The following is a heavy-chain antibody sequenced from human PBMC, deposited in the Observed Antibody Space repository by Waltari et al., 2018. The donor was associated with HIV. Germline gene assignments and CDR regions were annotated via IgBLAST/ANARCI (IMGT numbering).Heavy chain of an antibody. J-gene: IGHJ3*02. CDR2: IYRSGTP. CDR1: ASSISSGYY. CDR3: ARDQDYYDSSGYTCYAFDM. Sequence: QVQLQESGPGVVKPSETLSLTCTVSASSISSGYYWGWIRQSPGKGLEGIGSIYRSGTPYYNPYLKSRVTISVNMSKNQFSLKLTSMTAADTALYYCARDQDYYDSSGYTCYAFDMWGPGTMVTVSS. D-gene: IGHD3-22*01. V-gene: IGHV4-38-2*02.